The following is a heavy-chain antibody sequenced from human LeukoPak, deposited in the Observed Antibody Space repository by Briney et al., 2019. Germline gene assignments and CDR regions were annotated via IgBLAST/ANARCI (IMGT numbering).Heavy chain of an antibody. CDR3: ARGGYFDWLLSHSDY. Sequence: GGSLRLSCAASGFTFSSYAMHWVRQAPGKGLEWVAVISYGGSNKYYADSVKGRFTISRDNSKNTLYLQMNSLRAEDTAVYYCARGGYFDWLLSHSDYWGQGTLVTVSS. D-gene: IGHD3-9*01. J-gene: IGHJ4*02. V-gene: IGHV3-30*04. CDR1: GFTFSSYA. CDR2: ISYGGSNK.